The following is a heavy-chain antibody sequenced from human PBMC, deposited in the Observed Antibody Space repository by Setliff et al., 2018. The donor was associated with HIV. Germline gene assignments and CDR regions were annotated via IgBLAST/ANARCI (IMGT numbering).Heavy chain of an antibody. CDR3: ASSSYYYDRSGFYY. CDR2: IIPIFGTA. J-gene: IGHJ4*01. Sequence: ASVKVSCKASGGTFSSYAISWMRQAPGQGLEWMGGIIPIFGTANYAQKFQGRVTINADESTRTAYMELRSLRSEDTAMYYCASSSYYYDRSGFYYWGRGTLVTVSS. CDR1: GGTFSSYA. D-gene: IGHD3-22*01. V-gene: IGHV1-69*13.